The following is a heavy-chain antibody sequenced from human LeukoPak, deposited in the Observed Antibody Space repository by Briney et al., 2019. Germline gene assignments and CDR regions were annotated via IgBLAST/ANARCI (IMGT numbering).Heavy chain of an antibody. V-gene: IGHV1-69*02. CDR2: IIPILGIP. Sequence: GASVKVSCKASGGTFNSYTVNWVRQAPGQGLEWMGKIIPILGIPNYAQKFQGRLTITADKSTSTAYMELSSLRSEDTAVYYCARGSGDFVYWGQGTLVTVSS. D-gene: IGHD3-10*01. CDR3: ARGSGDFVY. CDR1: GGTFNSYT. J-gene: IGHJ4*02.